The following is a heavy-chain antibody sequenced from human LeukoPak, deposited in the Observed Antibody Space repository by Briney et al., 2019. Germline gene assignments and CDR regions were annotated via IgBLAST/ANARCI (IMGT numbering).Heavy chain of an antibody. CDR1: GGSFSGYY. V-gene: IGHV4-34*01. CDR2: INHSGST. D-gene: IGHD3-10*01. Sequence: SETLSLTCAAYGGSFSGYYWSWIRQPPGKGLEWIGEINHSGSTNYNPSLKSRVTISVDTSKNQFSLKLSSVTAADTAVYYCARVPKDYGSGSTYYFDYWGQGTLVTVSS. J-gene: IGHJ4*02. CDR3: ARVPKDYGSGSTYYFDY.